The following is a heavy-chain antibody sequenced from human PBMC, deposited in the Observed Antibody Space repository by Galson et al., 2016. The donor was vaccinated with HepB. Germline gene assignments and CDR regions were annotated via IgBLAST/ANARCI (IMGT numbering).Heavy chain of an antibody. V-gene: IGHV3-23*01. D-gene: IGHD5-12*01. Sequence: SLRLSCAASGFTFSSYAMTWVRQAPGKGLEWVSGITTSGDRTLSADSVKGRFTVSRDNSKNTLFLQMHGRQAEDTAVYYCAKDRYGAYPDYFDYWGQGTLVTVSS. CDR2: ITTSGDRT. J-gene: IGHJ4*02. CDR1: GFTFSSYA. CDR3: AKDRYGAYPDYFDY.